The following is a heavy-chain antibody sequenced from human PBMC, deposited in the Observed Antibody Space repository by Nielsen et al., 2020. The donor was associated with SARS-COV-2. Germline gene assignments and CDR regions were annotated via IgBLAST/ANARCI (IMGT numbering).Heavy chain of an antibody. V-gene: IGHV1-8*01. CDR3: ARDHSRRARYSSSWYGPPDGTDY. CDR2: MNPNSGNT. Sequence: ASVMVSCKASGYTFTSYDINWLRQATGQGLEWMGWMNPNSGNTGYAQKFQGRVTMTRDTSTSTVYMELSSLRSEDTAVYYCARDHSRRARYSSSWYGPPDGTDYWGQGTLVTVSS. CDR1: GYTFTSYD. J-gene: IGHJ4*02. D-gene: IGHD6-13*01.